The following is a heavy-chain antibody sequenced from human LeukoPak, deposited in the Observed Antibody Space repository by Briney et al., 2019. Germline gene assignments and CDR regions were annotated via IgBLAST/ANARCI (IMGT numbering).Heavy chain of an antibody. J-gene: IGHJ4*02. V-gene: IGHV3-23*01. CDR2: IRSSGDTI. CDR3: AKHELGAPRYFDWLLPTFDY. CDR1: GFIFSNFA. Sequence: TGGSLRLSCAASGFIFSNFAMNWVRQAPGKRPEWVSYIRSSGDTIFYADSVKGRFTISRDNSKNTLYLQMNSLRAEDTAVYYCAKHELGAPRYFDWLLPTFDYWGQGTLVTVSS. D-gene: IGHD3-9*01.